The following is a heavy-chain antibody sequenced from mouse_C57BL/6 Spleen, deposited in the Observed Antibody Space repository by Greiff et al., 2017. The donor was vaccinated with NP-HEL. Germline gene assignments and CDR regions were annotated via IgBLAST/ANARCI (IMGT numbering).Heavy chain of an antibody. CDR3: ARGRVYYEYDEGYYYAMDY. Sequence: QVQLQQSGAELMKPGASVKLSCKATGYTFTGYWIEWVKQRPGHGLEWIGEILPGSGSTNYNEKFKGKATFTADTSSNTAYMQLSSLTTEDSAIYYCARGRVYYEYDEGYYYAMDYWGQGTSVTVSS. D-gene: IGHD2-4*01. CDR2: ILPGSGST. CDR1: GYTFTGYW. V-gene: IGHV1-9*01. J-gene: IGHJ4*01.